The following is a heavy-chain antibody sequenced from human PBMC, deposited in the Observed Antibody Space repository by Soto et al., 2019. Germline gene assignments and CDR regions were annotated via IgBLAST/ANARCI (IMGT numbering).Heavy chain of an antibody. CDR2: ISSSSSYI. CDR3: ARDTETCSGGSCYYYYYMDV. J-gene: IGHJ6*03. Sequence: GGSQRLSCTASGFTFRSYGMNWVRQAPGKGLEWVSSISSSSSYIYYADSVKGRFTISRDNAKNSLYLQMSSLRAEDTAVYYCARDTETCSGGSCYYYYYMDVWGKGTTVTVSS. D-gene: IGHD2-15*01. CDR1: GFTFRSYG. V-gene: IGHV3-21*01.